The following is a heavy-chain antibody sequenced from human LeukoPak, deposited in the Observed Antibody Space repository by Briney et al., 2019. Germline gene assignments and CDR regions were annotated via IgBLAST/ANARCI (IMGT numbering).Heavy chain of an antibody. CDR1: GFTLSTSD. Sequence: GGSLRFSCAAFGFTLSTSDTHWVRQAPGKGLDWVAVISYDASNKFYADSVKGRFTISRDNSKNTLPLQMNSLRAEDTAVYYCANLPSYWGQGTLVTVSS. CDR3: ANLPSY. J-gene: IGHJ4*02. CDR2: ISYDASNK. V-gene: IGHV3-30*18. D-gene: IGHD2-2*01.